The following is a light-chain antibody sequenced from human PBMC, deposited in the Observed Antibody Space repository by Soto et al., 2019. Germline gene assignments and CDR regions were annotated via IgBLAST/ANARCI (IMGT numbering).Light chain of an antibody. V-gene: IGLV2-14*01. Sequence: QSVLTQPASVSGSPGQSITISCTGTSSDVGGYNYVSWYQQHPGKAPKLMIYDVSNRPSGVSNRFSGSKSGNTASLTISGLQAEDEVDYYCQSSDSSLSAHYVFGTGTKVTVL. CDR2: DVS. CDR3: QSSDSSLSAHYV. J-gene: IGLJ1*01. CDR1: SSDVGGYNY.